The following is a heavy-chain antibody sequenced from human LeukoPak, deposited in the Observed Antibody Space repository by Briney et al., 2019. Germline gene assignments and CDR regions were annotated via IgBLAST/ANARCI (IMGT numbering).Heavy chain of an antibody. Sequence: GGSLRLSCAASGFTFSSYAMSWVRQAPGKGLEWVSAISGSGGSTYYADSVKGRFTISRDNSKNTLYLQMNSLRAEDTAVYYCAKDRPYYDFWSGYYSVRWFDPWGQGTLVTVSS. J-gene: IGHJ5*02. CDR2: ISGSGGST. V-gene: IGHV3-23*01. D-gene: IGHD3-3*01. CDR1: GFTFSSYA. CDR3: AKDRPYYDFWSGYYSVRWFDP.